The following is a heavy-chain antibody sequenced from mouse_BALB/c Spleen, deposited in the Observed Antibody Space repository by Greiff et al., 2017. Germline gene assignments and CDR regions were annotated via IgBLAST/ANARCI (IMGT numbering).Heavy chain of an antibody. Sequence: VKLQESGPGLVAPSQSLSITCTVSGFSITSYGVHWVRQPPGKGLEWLGVIWAGGSTNYNSALMSRLSISKDNSKSQVFLKMNSLQTDDTAMYYCARERFYGSSPYYYAMDYWGQGTSVTVSS. J-gene: IGHJ4*01. V-gene: IGHV2-9*02. CDR3: ARERFYGSSPYYYAMDY. CDR2: IWAGGST. CDR1: GFSITSYG. D-gene: IGHD1-1*01.